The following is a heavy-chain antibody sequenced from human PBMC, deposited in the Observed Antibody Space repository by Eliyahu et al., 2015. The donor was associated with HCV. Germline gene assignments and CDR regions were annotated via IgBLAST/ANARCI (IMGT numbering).Heavy chain of an antibody. J-gene: IGHJ4*02. CDR3: ARDTLDI. V-gene: IGHV1-18*01. CDR1: GYTFTSYG. D-gene: IGHD2-2*03. CDR2: SAYNGNT. Sequence: QVQLVQSGAEVKKPGASVKVSCKASGYTFTSYGISWVRQAPGTRAVEWVGCSAYNGNTNYAQKLQGRVTMTTDTSTSTAYMELRSLRSDDTAVYYCARDTLDIWGQGTLVTVSS.